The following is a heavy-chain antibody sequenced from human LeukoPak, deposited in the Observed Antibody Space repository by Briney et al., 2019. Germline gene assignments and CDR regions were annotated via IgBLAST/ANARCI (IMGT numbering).Heavy chain of an antibody. Sequence: PSETLSLTCTVSGGSVSSDSYSWSWIRQSAGKGLEWIGRIYTSGSINYNPSLKSRVILSVDTSKNQFSLRLTSVTAADTAVYFCTATTYFDSSSFFQPVDNWGQGTLVTVSS. CDR3: TATTYFDSSSFFQPVDN. D-gene: IGHD3-22*01. J-gene: IGHJ4*02. CDR1: GGSVSSDSYS. V-gene: IGHV4-61*02. CDR2: IYTSGSI.